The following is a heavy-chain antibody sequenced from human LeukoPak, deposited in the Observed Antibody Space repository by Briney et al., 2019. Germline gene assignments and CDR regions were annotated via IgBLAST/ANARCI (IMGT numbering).Heavy chain of an antibody. CDR3: ARGLYDILTGYPPGFDY. Sequence: SETLSLTCTVSGGSISSYYWSWIRQPPGKGLEWIGYIYYSGSTNYNPSLKSRVTISVDTSKNQFSLKLSSVTAADTAVYYCARGLYDILTGYPPGFDYWGQGTLVTVSS. J-gene: IGHJ4*02. V-gene: IGHV4-59*12. D-gene: IGHD3-9*01. CDR2: IYYSGST. CDR1: GGSISSYY.